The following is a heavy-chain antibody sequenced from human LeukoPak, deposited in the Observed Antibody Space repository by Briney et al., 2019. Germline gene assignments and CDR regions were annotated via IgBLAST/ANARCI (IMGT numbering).Heavy chain of an antibody. CDR2: IIPILGIA. CDR1: GGTFSSYA. Sequence: ASVKVSCKASGGTFSSYAISWVRQAPGQGLEWMGRIIPILGIANYAQKFQGRVTITADKSTSTAYMELSSLRSEDTAVYYCARDREGYCSSTSCYTVDHYFDYWGQGTLVTVSS. D-gene: IGHD2-2*02. CDR3: ARDREGYCSSTSCYTVDHYFDY. V-gene: IGHV1-69*04. J-gene: IGHJ4*02.